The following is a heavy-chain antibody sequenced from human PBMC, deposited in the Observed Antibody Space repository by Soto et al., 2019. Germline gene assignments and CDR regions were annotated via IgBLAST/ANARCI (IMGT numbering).Heavy chain of an antibody. CDR3: SRVYDYIWVSYRLDY. D-gene: IGHD3-16*02. CDR1: GFTFSSYW. CDR2: IKQDGSEK. V-gene: IGHV3-7*04. J-gene: IGHJ4*02. Sequence: EVQLVESGGGLVQPGGSLRLSCAASGFTFSSYWMSWVRQAPGKGLEWVANIKQDGSEKYYVDSVKGRFTISRDNATNSLYLQMSSLRAEDTAVYYCSRVYDYIWVSYRLDYWGQGTLVTVSS.